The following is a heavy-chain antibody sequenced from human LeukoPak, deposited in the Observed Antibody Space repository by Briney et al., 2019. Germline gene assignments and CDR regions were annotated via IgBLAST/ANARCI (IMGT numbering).Heavy chain of an antibody. CDR2: ISYDGSNK. V-gene: IGHV3-30*04. CDR3: ARERTYYYDSSGYASAFDI. J-gene: IGHJ3*02. Sequence: GGSLRLSCAASGFTFSSYVMHWVRQAPGKGLEWVAVISYDGSNKYYADSVKGRFTISRGNSKNTLYLQMNSLRAEDTAVYYCARERTYYYDSSGYASAFDICGQGTMVTVSS. CDR1: GFTFSSYV. D-gene: IGHD3-22*01.